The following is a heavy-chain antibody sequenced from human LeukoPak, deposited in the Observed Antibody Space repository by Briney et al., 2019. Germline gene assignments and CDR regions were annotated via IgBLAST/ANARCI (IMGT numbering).Heavy chain of an antibody. CDR2: IYYSGST. D-gene: IGHD3-10*01. CDR1: GGSISSSSYY. CDR3: ARATDTSLLWFGESTLYYYGMDV. V-gene: IGHV4-39*07. J-gene: IGHJ6*02. Sequence: PSETLSLTCTVSGGSISSSSYYWGWIRQPPGKGLEWIGSIYYSGSTYYNPSLKSRVTISVDTSKNQFSLKLSSVTAADTAVYYCARATDTSLLWFGESTLYYYGMDVWGQGTTVTVSS.